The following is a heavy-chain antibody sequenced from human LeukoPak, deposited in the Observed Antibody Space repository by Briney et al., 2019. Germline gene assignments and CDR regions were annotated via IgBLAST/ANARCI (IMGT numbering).Heavy chain of an antibody. V-gene: IGHV3-53*01. CDR1: GFTVSSNY. J-gene: IGHJ6*03. CDR2: IYSGGST. Sequence: PGGSLRLSCAASGFTVSSNYMSWVRQVPGKGLERVSVIYSGGSTYYADSVKGRFTISRDDSKNTLYLQMNSLRAEDTAVYYCARANSGYDFRGYYYSYMDVWGKGTTVTVSS. D-gene: IGHD5-12*01. CDR3: ARANSGYDFRGYYYSYMDV.